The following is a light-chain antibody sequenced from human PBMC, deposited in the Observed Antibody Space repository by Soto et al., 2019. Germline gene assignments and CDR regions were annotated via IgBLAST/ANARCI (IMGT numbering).Light chain of an antibody. CDR1: QDITSY. CDR3: QQLNSYPLT. V-gene: IGKV1-9*01. Sequence: IQLTQSPSSLSAYVGGRVIITCRASQDITSYLAWYQQTPGKAPKLLIYAASTLQSGVPSRFSGSGSGTDFTLTISSLQPEDFATYYCQQLNSYPLTFGPGTKVDIK. CDR2: AAS. J-gene: IGKJ3*01.